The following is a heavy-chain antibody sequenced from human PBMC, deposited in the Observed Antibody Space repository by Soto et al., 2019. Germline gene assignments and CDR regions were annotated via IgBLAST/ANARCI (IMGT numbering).Heavy chain of an antibody. Sequence: QVQLQESGPGLVKPSGTLSLTCAVSGGSISSSNWWSWVRQPPGKGLEWIGEIYHSGSTNYNPSLKRRVTISVDKSKNQFSLKLSSVTAADTAVYYCARDVGTLVRGVKRHWFDPWGQGTLVTVSS. CDR2: IYHSGST. V-gene: IGHV4-4*02. CDR3: ARDVGTLVRGVKRHWFDP. J-gene: IGHJ5*02. CDR1: GGSISSSNW. D-gene: IGHD3-10*01.